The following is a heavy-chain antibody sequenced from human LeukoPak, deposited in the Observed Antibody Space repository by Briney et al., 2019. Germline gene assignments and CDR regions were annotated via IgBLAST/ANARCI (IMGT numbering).Heavy chain of an antibody. V-gene: IGHV1-2*02. D-gene: IGHD3-10*01. CDR1: GYTFINYY. Sequence: GASVKVSCKASGYTFINYYMHWVRQAPGQGLEWMGWINPNSGYTNYAQRFQGRVTMTRDTSISTAYMELSRLTSDDTAVYYCARVGEYGSGSYLLYWGQGTLVTVSS. CDR3: ARVGEYGSGSYLLY. CDR2: INPNSGYT. J-gene: IGHJ4*02.